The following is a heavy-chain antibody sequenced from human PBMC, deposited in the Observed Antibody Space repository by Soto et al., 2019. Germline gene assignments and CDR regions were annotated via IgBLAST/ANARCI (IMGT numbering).Heavy chain of an antibody. J-gene: IGHJ5*02. CDR1: GFTFSDYY. CDR3: ARDTAFISSGLLNP. CDR2: ISDSATTM. Sequence: RLSCAASGFTFSDYYMSWIRQAPGKGLEWISHISDSATTMYYADSVKGRFTISRDNARKSLFLHMNSLRAEDTAVYYCARDTAFISSGLLNPWGQGTLVTVSS. D-gene: IGHD3-22*01. V-gene: IGHV3-11*01.